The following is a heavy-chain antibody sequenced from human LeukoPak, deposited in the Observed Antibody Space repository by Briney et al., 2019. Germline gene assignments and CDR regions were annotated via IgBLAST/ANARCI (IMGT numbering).Heavy chain of an antibody. CDR1: GYTFSSYG. CDR2: ISAYNGNT. Sequence: ASVKASCKASGYTFSSYGISWVRQAPGQGLEWMGWISAYNGNTNYAQKLQGRVTMTTDTSTSTAYMELRSLRSDDTAVYYCARDARLGCGGDCSTLFDYWGQGTLVTVSS. D-gene: IGHD2-21*02. CDR3: ARDARLGCGGDCSTLFDY. V-gene: IGHV1-18*01. J-gene: IGHJ4*02.